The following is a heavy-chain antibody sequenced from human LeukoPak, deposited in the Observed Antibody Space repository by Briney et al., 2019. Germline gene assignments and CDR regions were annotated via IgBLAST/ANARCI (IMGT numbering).Heavy chain of an antibody. CDR3: ARPYYGDFDY. CDR2: INAGNGNT. J-gene: IGHJ4*02. D-gene: IGHD4-17*01. V-gene: IGHV1-3*01. CDR1: GYTLTELS. Sequence: ASVKVSFKVSGYTLTELSMHWVRQAPGQRLEWMGWINAGNGNTKYSQKFQGRVTITRDTSASTAYMELSSLRSEDTAVYYCARPYYGDFDYWGQGTLVTVSS.